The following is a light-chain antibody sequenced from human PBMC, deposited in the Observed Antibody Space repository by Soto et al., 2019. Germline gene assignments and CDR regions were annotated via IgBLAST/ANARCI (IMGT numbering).Light chain of an antibody. J-gene: IGKJ1*01. CDR2: NSS. Sequence: EILLTQSPGTLSFSPGERATLSCRASQTIDSMYLAWYQQKPGQAPRLLIYNSSSRATGIPDRFSGSGSGTDFTLTISRLEPEDFATYYCQHYYGFSRTFGQGTKVDIK. CDR3: QHYYGFSRT. V-gene: IGKV3-20*01. CDR1: QTIDSMY.